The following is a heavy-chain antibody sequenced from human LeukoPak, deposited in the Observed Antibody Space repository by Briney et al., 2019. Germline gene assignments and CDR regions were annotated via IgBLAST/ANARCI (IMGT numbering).Heavy chain of an antibody. V-gene: IGHV3-23*01. D-gene: IGHD6-19*01. CDR2: ISGSGGST. Sequence: GGSLRLSCAASGFTFSSYAMSWVRQAPGKGLEWVSAISGSGGSTYYADSVKGRFTISRDNAKNSLYLQMNSLRAEDTAVYYCARGGYSSGWRKYYYYYYYMDVWGKGTTVTVSS. CDR1: GFTFSSYA. CDR3: ARGGYSSGWRKYYYYYYYMDV. J-gene: IGHJ6*03.